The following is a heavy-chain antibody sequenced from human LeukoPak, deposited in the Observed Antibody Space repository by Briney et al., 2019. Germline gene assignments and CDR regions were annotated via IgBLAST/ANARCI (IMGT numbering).Heavy chain of an antibody. V-gene: IGHV1-2*02. CDR3: ARSRRETVTTRYFDL. Sequence: ASVKVSCKASGYTFTGYYMHWVRQAPGQGLEWMGWINPNSGGTNYAQKFQGRVTMTRDTSISTAYMELSRLRSDDTAVYYCARSRRETVTTRYFDLWGRGTLVTVSS. CDR2: INPNSGGT. D-gene: IGHD4-17*01. J-gene: IGHJ2*01. CDR1: GYTFTGYY.